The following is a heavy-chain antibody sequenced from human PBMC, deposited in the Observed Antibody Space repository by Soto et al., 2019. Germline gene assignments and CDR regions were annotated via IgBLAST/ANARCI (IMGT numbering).Heavy chain of an antibody. J-gene: IGHJ6*02. CDR2: IASRDPTV. Sequence: QVQLVESGGGLVRPGGSLRLSCATSGFTFSDYYMSWIRQAPGKGLEWVSYIASRDPTVYYADSVRGRFTISRDNARNLLYMQMDILRADDTAVYYCAREQSSGYYGMDVWGQGTTVTVSS. CDR1: GFTFSDYY. CDR3: AREQSSGYYGMDV. V-gene: IGHV3-11*01. D-gene: IGHD3-22*01.